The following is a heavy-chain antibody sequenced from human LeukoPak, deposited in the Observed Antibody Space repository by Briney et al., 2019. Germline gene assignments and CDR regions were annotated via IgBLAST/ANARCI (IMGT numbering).Heavy chain of an antibody. V-gene: IGHV4-39*07. D-gene: IGHD6-13*01. CDR2: IYYSGST. J-gene: IGHJ1*01. CDR3: ARGFKAAAAYFQH. CDR1: Y. Sequence: YMGWVRQAPGKGLEWIESIYYSGSTYYNPSLKSRVTISVDTSKNQFSLKLSSVTAADTAVYYCARGFKAAAAYFQHWGQGTLVTVSS.